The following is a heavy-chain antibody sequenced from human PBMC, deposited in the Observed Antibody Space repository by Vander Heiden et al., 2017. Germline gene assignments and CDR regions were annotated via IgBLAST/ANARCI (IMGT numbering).Heavy chain of an antibody. J-gene: IGHJ6*02. Sequence: QVQLVQSGAEVKKPGASVKASCKASGYTFTSSYMHWVRQAPGQGLEWMGIINPSGGSTSYAQKFQGRVTMTRDTSTSTVYMELSSLRSEDTAVYYCARGHLWFGTSHPRHYGMDVWGQGTTVTVSS. CDR3: ARGHLWFGTSHPRHYGMDV. V-gene: IGHV1-46*01. CDR1: GYTFTSSY. CDR2: INPSGGST. D-gene: IGHD3-10*01.